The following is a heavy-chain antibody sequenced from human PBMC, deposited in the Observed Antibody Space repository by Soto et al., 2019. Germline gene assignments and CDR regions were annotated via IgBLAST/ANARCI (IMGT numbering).Heavy chain of an antibody. J-gene: IGHJ4*02. CDR2: LHYSGSI. D-gene: IGHD1-26*01. CDR3: TSGLERAKLGY. V-gene: IGHV4-31*03. CDR1: DGSIDSGSYY. Sequence: QVQLQESGPGLVKPSQTLSLTCTVSDGSIDSGSYYRSWVRQYPAKGLEWIGSLHYSGSIYYSPSLRSRLTMSADTSKNQFALKLSSVTGADTAVYYCTSGLERAKLGYWGQGIQVIVSS.